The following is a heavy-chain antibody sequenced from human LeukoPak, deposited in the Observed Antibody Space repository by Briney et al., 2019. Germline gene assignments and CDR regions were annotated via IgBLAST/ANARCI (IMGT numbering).Heavy chain of an antibody. CDR2: ISYDGSNK. D-gene: IGHD3-10*01. CDR3: ARESLITMVRGAKGSEYFQH. V-gene: IGHV3-30*04. Sequence: GASLRLSCAASGFTFSSYAMSWVRQAPGEGLEWVAVISYDGSNKYYADSVKGRFTISRDNSKNTLYLQMNSLRAEDTAVYYCARESLITMVRGAKGSEYFQHWGQGTLVTVSS. CDR1: GFTFSSYA. J-gene: IGHJ1*01.